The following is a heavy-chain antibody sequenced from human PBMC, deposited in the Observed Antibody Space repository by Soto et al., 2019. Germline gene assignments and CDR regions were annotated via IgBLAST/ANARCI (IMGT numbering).Heavy chain of an antibody. D-gene: IGHD4-17*01. Sequence: GGSLRLSFAASGFAVRANYVNWVRQAPGKVLEWVSSISSSSSYIYYADSVKGRLTISRDNAKKSLYLQMNSLRAEDTAVYYCARDSIEYGGPCEYWGQGTLVNVSS. CDR3: ARDSIEYGGPCEY. CDR2: ISSSSSYI. CDR1: GFAVRANY. V-gene: IGHV3-21*01. J-gene: IGHJ4*02.